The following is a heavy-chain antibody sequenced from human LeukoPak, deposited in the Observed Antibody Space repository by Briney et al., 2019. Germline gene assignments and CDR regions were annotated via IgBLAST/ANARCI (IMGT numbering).Heavy chain of an antibody. CDR3: ACRHIVVVTAIPRWFDP. V-gene: IGHV3-23*01. CDR2: ISGSGGST. D-gene: IGHD2-21*02. Sequence: QPGGSLRLSCAASGFTFSSYAMSWVRQAPGKGLEWVSAISGSGGSTYYADSVKGRFTISRDNSKNTLYLQMNSLRAEDTAVYYCACRHIVVVTAIPRWFDPWGQGTLVTVSS. J-gene: IGHJ5*02. CDR1: GFTFSSYA.